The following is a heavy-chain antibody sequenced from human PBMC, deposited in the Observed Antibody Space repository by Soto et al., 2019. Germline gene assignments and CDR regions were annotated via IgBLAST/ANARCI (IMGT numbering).Heavy chain of an antibody. CDR2: INHSGST. CDR1: GGSFSGYY. J-gene: IGHJ4*02. V-gene: IGHV4-34*01. Sequence: SETLSLTCAVYGGSFSGYYWSWIRQPPGKGLEWIGEINHSGSTNYNPSLKSRVTISVDTSKNQFSLKVSSVTAADTAVYYCARGDGYDYYFDYWGQGTLVTVSS. CDR3: ARGDGYDYYFDY. D-gene: IGHD5-12*01.